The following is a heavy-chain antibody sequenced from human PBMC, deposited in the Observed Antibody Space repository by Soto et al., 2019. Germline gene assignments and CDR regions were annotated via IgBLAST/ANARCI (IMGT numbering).Heavy chain of an antibody. J-gene: IGHJ4*02. CDR3: ARVGITATTFRGFDY. CDR1: GFTFSNYG. V-gene: IGHV3-33*01. D-gene: IGHD1-20*01. Sequence: QVQLVESGGGVVQPGRSLRLSCAASGFTFSNYGMHWVRQAPGKGLEWVAVIWFDGSNKYYADSVKGRFTISRDNSKNTLYLQMHSLRAEDTAVYYCARVGITATTFRGFDYWDQGTLVTVSS. CDR2: IWFDGSNK.